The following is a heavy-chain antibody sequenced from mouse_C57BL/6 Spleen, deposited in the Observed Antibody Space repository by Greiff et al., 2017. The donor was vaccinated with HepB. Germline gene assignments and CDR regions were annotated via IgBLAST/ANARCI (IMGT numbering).Heavy chain of an antibody. J-gene: IGHJ2*01. D-gene: IGHD1-1*01. CDR2: FHPYNDDT. V-gene: IGHV1-47*01. CDR3: ARGGYSGSSYFDY. CDR1: GYTFTTYP. Sequence: VKLQESGAELVKPGASVKMSCKASGYTFTTYPIEWMKQNHGKSLEWIGNFHPYNDDTKYNEKFKGKATLTVEKSSSTVYLELSRLTSDDSAVYYCARGGYSGSSYFDYWGQGTTLTVSS.